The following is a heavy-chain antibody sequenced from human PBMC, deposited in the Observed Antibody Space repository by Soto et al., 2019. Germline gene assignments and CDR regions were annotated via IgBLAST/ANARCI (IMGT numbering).Heavy chain of an antibody. Sequence: EVHLVESGGGLGKPGGSLRLSCAASGFTFRDFTMNWVRQAPGKGLEWVSSISSSGTFKYYADSLGGRFTISRDNAKNSLYLQLNSLRGEDTAIYYCAREDLYDSTGYYSWGQGTLVTV. J-gene: IGHJ5*02. V-gene: IGHV3-21*01. CDR2: ISSSGTFK. D-gene: IGHD3-22*01. CDR1: GFTFRDFT. CDR3: AREDLYDSTGYYS.